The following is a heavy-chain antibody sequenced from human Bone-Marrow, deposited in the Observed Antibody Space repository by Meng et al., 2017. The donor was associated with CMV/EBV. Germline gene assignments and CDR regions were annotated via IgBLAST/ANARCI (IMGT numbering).Heavy chain of an antibody. V-gene: IGHV4-38-2*02. D-gene: IGHD3-16*01. J-gene: IGHJ6*02. CDR1: GYSISSGYY. Sequence: GSLRLSCTVSGYSISSGYYWGWIRQPPGKGLEWIGSIYHSGSTYYNPSLKSRVTISVDTSKNQFSLKLSSVTAADTAVYYCARYTFGGVRVYYYGMDVCGQGTTVTVSS. CDR2: IYHSGST. CDR3: ARYTFGGVRVYYYGMDV.